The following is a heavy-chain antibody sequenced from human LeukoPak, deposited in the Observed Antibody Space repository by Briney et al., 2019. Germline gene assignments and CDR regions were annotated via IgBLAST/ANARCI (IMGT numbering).Heavy chain of an antibody. V-gene: IGHV3-7*01. CDR3: ARVASSSWYEGDY. CDR1: GFTFSSYW. CDR2: IKQDGSEK. D-gene: IGHD6-13*01. J-gene: IGHJ4*02. Sequence: PGGSLRLSCAASGFTFSSYWMSWVRQAPGKGLEWVANIKQDGSEKYYVDSVKGRFTISRDNAKNSLYLQMNSLRAEDTAVYYCARVASSSWYEGDYWGQGTLVTVSS.